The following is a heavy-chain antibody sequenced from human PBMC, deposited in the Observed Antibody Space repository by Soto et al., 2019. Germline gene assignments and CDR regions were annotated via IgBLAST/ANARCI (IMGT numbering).Heavy chain of an antibody. V-gene: IGHV3-48*02. CDR2: ISGTTDTI. Sequence: PGGSLRLSCGASGFTFSSYAMNWVRQAPGKGLEWVSYISGTTDTINFADSVRGRFTISRDNAKNSMFLQMDSLRDADTAVYYCVRQRGVMTDFAYFDSWGQGTLVTVSS. J-gene: IGHJ4*02. D-gene: IGHD2-21*02. CDR1: GFTFSSYA. CDR3: VRQRGVMTDFAYFDS.